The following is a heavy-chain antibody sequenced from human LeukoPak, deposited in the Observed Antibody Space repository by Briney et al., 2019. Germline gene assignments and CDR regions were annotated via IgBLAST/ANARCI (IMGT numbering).Heavy chain of an antibody. CDR1: GFTFSSYA. D-gene: IGHD2-21*01. CDR2: IRSKAYGGTT. CDR3: TRDIGGFDCGGDCYSGY. Sequence: PGGSLRLSCAASGFTFSSYAMSWVRQAPGKGLEWVGFIRSKAYGGTTEYAASVKGRFTISRDDSKSIAYLQMNSLKTEDTAVYYCTRDIGGFDCGGDCYSGYWGQGTLVTVSS. V-gene: IGHV3-49*04. J-gene: IGHJ4*02.